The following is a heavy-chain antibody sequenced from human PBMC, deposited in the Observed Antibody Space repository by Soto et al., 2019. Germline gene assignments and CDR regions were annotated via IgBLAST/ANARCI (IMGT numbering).Heavy chain of an antibody. Sequence: PSDTLSLTCTVSGGSLSTYYWSWIRQPAGKGLEWIGRTHTSGSTNYNPSLKSRVTMSVDTSKNQFSLKLSSVTAADTAVYYCARANDLSPSEWGQGTLVTVSS. CDR1: GGSLSTYY. J-gene: IGHJ4*02. CDR2: THTSGST. CDR3: ARANDLSPSE. V-gene: IGHV4-4*07.